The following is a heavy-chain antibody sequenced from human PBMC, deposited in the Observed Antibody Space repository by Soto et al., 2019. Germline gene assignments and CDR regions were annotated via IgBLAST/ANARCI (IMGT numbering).Heavy chain of an antibody. CDR1: GYTFTGYY. V-gene: IGHV1-2*02. Sequence: QVQLVQSGAEVKKPGASVKVSCKASGYTFTGYYMHWVRQAPGQGLEWMGWINPNSGGTNYAQKFQGRVTMTRDTSISTAYMELSRLRSDDTAVYYCARDHRAAVLLWFGESMFDPWGQGTLVTVSS. D-gene: IGHD3-10*01. CDR2: INPNSGGT. J-gene: IGHJ5*02. CDR3: ARDHRAAVLLWFGESMFDP.